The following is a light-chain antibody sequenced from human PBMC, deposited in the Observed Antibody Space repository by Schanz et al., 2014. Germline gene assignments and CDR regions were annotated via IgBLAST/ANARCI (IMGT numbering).Light chain of an antibody. CDR2: SAS. Sequence: EIVLTQSPGTLSLSPGERATLSCRASQSVSSNYLAWYQQNPGQAPRLLIYSASTRATAIPARFSGSGSGTEFTLTISSLQSEDFAVYYCQQYNNWPRTFGQGTKLEI. CDR1: QSVSSN. CDR3: QQYNNWPRT. V-gene: IGKV3-15*01. J-gene: IGKJ2*01.